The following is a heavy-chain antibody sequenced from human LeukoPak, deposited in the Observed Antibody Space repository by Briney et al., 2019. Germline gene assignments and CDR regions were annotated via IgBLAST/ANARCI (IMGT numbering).Heavy chain of an antibody. CDR1: GFTFSSYG. J-gene: IGHJ4*02. V-gene: IGHV3-30*18. D-gene: IGHD3-22*01. CDR3: AKWGLLDSSGYYSRQDFDY. CDR2: ISYDGSNK. Sequence: PGGSLRLSCAASGFTFSSYGMHWVRQAPGKGLEWVAVISYDGSNKYYADSVKGRFTISRDNSKNTLYLQMNSLRAEDTAVYYCAKWGLLDSSGYYSRQDFDYWGQGTLVTVSS.